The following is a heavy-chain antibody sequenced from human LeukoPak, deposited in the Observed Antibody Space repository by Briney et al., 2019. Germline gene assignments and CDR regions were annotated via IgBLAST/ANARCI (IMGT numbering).Heavy chain of an antibody. CDR2: ISSSSSYT. V-gene: IGHV3-11*06. Sequence: GGSLRLSCAASGFTFSDYYMSWIRQAPGKGPEWASYISSSSSYTNYADSVKGRFTISRDNAKNSLYLQMNSLRAEDTAVYYCARGEGSSGWYGVDYWGQGTLVTVSS. D-gene: IGHD6-19*01. CDR3: ARGEGSSGWYGVDY. CDR1: GFTFSDYY. J-gene: IGHJ4*02.